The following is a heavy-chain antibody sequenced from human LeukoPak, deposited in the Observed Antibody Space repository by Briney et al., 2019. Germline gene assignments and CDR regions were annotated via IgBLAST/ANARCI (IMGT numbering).Heavy chain of an antibody. CDR2: IYSGGST. CDR3: ARATLDN. J-gene: IGHJ4*02. Sequence: PGRSLRLSCAASGFTVGSTYTSWVSQAPGKGLEWVSVIYSGGSTTYADSVKARFTISRDNSKNTVYLQMNNLRAEDTAVYYCARATLDNWGQGTLVTVSS. CDR1: GFTVGSTY. V-gene: IGHV3-53*01.